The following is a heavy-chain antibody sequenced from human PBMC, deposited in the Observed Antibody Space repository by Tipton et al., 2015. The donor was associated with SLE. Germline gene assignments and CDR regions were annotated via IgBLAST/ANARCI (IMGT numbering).Heavy chain of an antibody. V-gene: IGHV4-39*07. CDR3: ARDKSGYSYGDAFDI. CDR2: IYYSGST. Sequence: LRLSCTVSGGSISSSSYYWGWIRQPPGKGLEWIGSIYYSGSTYYNPSLKSRVTISVDTSKNQFSLKLSSVTAADTAVYYCARDKSGYSYGDAFDIWGQGTMVTVSS. D-gene: IGHD5-18*01. CDR1: GGSISSSSYY. J-gene: IGHJ3*02.